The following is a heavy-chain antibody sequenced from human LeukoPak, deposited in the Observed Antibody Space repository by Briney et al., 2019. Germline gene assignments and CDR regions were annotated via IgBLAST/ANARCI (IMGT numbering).Heavy chain of an antibody. CDR1: GYSISSGYY. V-gene: IGHV4-61*02. Sequence: SETLSLTCNVSGYSISSGYYWGWIRQPAGKGLEWIGRIYTSGSTTYNSSLKSRVTISLDTSKNHFSLRLSSVTAADTAVYYCARDREVGATGYYFDYWGQGTLVTVSS. J-gene: IGHJ4*02. D-gene: IGHD1-26*01. CDR2: IYTSGST. CDR3: ARDREVGATGYYFDY.